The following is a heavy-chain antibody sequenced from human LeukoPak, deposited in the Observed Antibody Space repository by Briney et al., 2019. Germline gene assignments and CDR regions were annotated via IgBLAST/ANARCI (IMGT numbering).Heavy chain of an antibody. V-gene: IGHV1-18*01. CDR2: ISANSGNT. CDR3: ARGNSESYWLY. CDR1: GFTFSSYG. D-gene: IGHD1-26*01. J-gene: IGHJ4*02. Sequence: ASVKVSCKASGFTFSSYGFSWVRQAPGQGPEWMGWISANSGNTKQTQKLQGRVTMTTDRSADTVYLELRSLRYDDTAVYYCARGNSESYWLYWGQGTLVTVSS.